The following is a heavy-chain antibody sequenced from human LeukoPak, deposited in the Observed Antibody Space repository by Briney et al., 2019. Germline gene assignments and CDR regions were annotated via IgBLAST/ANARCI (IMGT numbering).Heavy chain of an antibody. CDR2: ISSSGSTI. D-gene: IGHD3-22*01. CDR3: ASKDPYDSRGYLLDY. CDR1: GFTFSDYY. J-gene: IGHJ4*02. Sequence: GGSLRLSCAASGFTFSDYYMSWIRQAPGKGLEWVSYISSSGSTIYYADSVKGRFTISRDNAKNSLYLQSNSLRAEDTAVYYCASKDPYDSRGYLLDYWGQGTLVTVSS. V-gene: IGHV3-11*04.